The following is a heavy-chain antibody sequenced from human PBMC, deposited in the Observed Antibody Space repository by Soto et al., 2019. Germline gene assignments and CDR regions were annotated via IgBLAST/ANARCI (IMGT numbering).Heavy chain of an antibody. J-gene: IGHJ4*02. Sequence: GGSLRLSCAASGFTVTTNYMSWVRQAPGKGLEWVSVIYSGGSTYYADSVKGRFTISRDNSKNTLYLQMNSLRAEDTAVYYCARGSTIWSGYLNNWGLGTLVTVSS. CDR3: ARGSTIWSGYLNN. CDR2: IYSGGST. D-gene: IGHD3-3*01. V-gene: IGHV3-66*01. CDR1: GFTVTTNY.